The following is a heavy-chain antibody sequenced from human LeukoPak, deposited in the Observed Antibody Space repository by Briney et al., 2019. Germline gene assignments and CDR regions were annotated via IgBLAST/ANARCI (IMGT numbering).Heavy chain of an antibody. D-gene: IGHD3-9*01. CDR1: GGSISSGGYY. J-gene: IGHJ4*02. CDR3: ARLRYFDWFIDY. CDR2: IYYSGST. Sequence: SQTLSLTCTVSGGSISSGGYYWSWIRQHPGKGLEWIGYIYYSGSTYYNPSLKSRVTISVDTSKNQFSLKLSSVTAADTAVYYCARLRYFDWFIDYWGQGTLVTASS. V-gene: IGHV4-31*03.